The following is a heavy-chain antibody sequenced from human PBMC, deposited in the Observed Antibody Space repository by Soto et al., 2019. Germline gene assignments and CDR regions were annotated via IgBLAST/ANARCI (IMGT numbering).Heavy chain of an antibody. Sequence: EVQLVESGGGLVQPGGSLRLSCAASGFTVSSNYMSWVRQAPGKGLEWVAVIYSGGSTYYADSVKGRFTISRHNSKNTLHIQRNSLRAEDTALYYCARDVRAAYGLDVWGQGTTVTVSS. CDR1: GFTVSSNY. D-gene: IGHD2-8*01. V-gene: IGHV3-53*04. J-gene: IGHJ6*02. CDR2: IYSGGST. CDR3: ARDVRAAYGLDV.